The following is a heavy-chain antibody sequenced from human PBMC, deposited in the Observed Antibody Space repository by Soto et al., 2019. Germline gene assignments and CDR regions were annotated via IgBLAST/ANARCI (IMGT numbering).Heavy chain of an antibody. Sequence: GASVKVSCKASGYTFTGYYMHWVRQAPGQGPEWMGWINPNSGGTNYAQKFQGRVTMTRDTSISTAYMELSRLRSDDTAVYYCARDLRYFDWLPYYRGQGTLFTVSS. D-gene: IGHD3-9*01. CDR2: INPNSGGT. J-gene: IGHJ4*02. CDR1: GYTFTGYY. V-gene: IGHV1-2*02. CDR3: ARDLRYFDWLPYY.